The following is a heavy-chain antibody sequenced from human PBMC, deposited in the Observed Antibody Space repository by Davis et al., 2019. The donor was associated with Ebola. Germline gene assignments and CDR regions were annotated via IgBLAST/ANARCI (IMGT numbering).Heavy chain of an antibody. D-gene: IGHD3-22*01. V-gene: IGHV3-21*01. CDR3: TRQCYYDSSGYYCLDY. CDR1: GFTFSSYS. CDR2: ISSSSSYI. Sequence: GESLKISCEASGFTFSSYSMNWVRQAPGKGLEWVSSISSSSSYIYYADSVKGRFTISRDNAKNSLYLQMNSLRAEDTAVYYCTRQCYYDSSGYYCLDYWGQGTLVTVSS. J-gene: IGHJ4*02.